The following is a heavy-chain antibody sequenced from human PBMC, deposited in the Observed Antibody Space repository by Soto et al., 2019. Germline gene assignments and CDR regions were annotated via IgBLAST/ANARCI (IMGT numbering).Heavy chain of an antibody. V-gene: IGHV5-51*01. D-gene: IGHD2-15*01. Sequence: GESLKISCKGSGYSFTSYWIGWVRQMPGKGLEWMGIIYPGDSDTRYSPSFQGQVTISADKSISTAYLQWSSLKASDTAMYYCARHRGDCSGGSCFFTLAEFYGMDVWGQGTTVTVSS. J-gene: IGHJ6*02. CDR1: GYSFTSYW. CDR3: ARHRGDCSGGSCFFTLAEFYGMDV. CDR2: IYPGDSDT.